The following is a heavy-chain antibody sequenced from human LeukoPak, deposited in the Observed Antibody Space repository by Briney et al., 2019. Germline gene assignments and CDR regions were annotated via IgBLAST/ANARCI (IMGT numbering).Heavy chain of an antibody. Sequence: QSGGSLRLSCAASGFTISNYWMTWVRQAPGEGLEWVSNIKGDGSEKNYVDSVKGRFTISRDNAKNSLYLQMNSLRAEDTAVYYCARDLGDNGYYHPWYFDSWGRGALVTVSS. D-gene: IGHD5-18*01. CDR2: IKGDGSEK. CDR1: GFTISNYW. CDR3: ARDLGDNGYYHPWYFDS. J-gene: IGHJ4*02. V-gene: IGHV3-7*03.